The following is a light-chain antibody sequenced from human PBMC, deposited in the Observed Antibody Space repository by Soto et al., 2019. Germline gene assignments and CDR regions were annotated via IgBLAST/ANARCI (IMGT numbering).Light chain of an antibody. CDR1: QSISDT. Sequence: ETVMTQSPATLSVSPGGRATLSCRASQSISDTLAWYQQKPGQAPRLLIHGASTRATGFPARFSGSGSGTDLTLTISSLQSEDIAIYYCQQYNNWPWTFGQGTKVEIK. V-gene: IGKV3-15*01. CDR2: GAS. CDR3: QQYNNWPWT. J-gene: IGKJ1*01.